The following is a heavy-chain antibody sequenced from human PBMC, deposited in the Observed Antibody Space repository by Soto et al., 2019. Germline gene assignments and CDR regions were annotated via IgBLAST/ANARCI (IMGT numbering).Heavy chain of an antibody. V-gene: IGHV4-31*03. CDR2: IYYSGST. Sequence: SETLSLTCTVSGGSISSGGYYWSWIRQHPGKGLEWIGYIYYSGSTYYNPSLKSRVTISVDTSKNQFSLKLSSVTAADTAVYYCARTNYDILTGWGNTFISAAAHAFDIWGQGPMVTVSS. J-gene: IGHJ3*02. CDR1: GGSISSGGYY. CDR3: ARTNYDILTGWGNTFISAAAHAFDI. D-gene: IGHD3-9*01.